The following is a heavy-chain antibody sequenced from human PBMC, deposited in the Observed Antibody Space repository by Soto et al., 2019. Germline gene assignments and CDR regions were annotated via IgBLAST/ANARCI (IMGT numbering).Heavy chain of an antibody. V-gene: IGHV3-21*01. CDR3: ASPEYYYDTSGWYY. CDR1: GFTFSTYS. J-gene: IGHJ4*02. Sequence: GGSLRLSCAASGFTFSTYSMNWVRQAPGKGLEWVSSISSSCSYIYYADSVKGRFTISRDNAKNSLYLQMNSLRAEDTAVYYCASPEYYYDTSGWYYWGQGTLVTVSS. D-gene: IGHD3-22*01. CDR2: ISSSCSYI.